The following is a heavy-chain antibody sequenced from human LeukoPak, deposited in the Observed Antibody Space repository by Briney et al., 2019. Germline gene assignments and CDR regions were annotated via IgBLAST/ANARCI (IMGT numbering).Heavy chain of an antibody. D-gene: IGHD2-15*01. CDR1: GFTFSDYY. V-gene: IGHV3-11*01. CDR3: ARDLAASALRSSFDP. J-gene: IGHJ5*02. CDR2: ISSSGSTI. Sequence: KPGGSLRLSCAASGFTFSDYYMSWISQAPGKGLEWVSYISSSGSTIYYADSVKGRFTISRDNAKNSLYLQMNSLRAEDTAVYYCARDLAASALRSSFDPWGQGTLVTVSS.